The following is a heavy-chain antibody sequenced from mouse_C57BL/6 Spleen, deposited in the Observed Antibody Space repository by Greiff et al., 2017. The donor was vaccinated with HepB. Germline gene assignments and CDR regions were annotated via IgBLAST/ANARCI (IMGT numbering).Heavy chain of an antibody. J-gene: IGHJ4*01. CDR2: IYPGNSDT. CDR1: GYTFTSYW. V-gene: IGHV1-5*01. D-gene: IGHD3-2*02. CDR3: TRWQLRLFYAMDY. Sequence: EVQLQQSGTVLARPGASVKMSCKTSGYTFTSYWMHWVKQRPGQGLEWIGAIYPGNSDTSYNQKFKGKAKLTAVTSASTAYMELSSLTNEDSAVYYCTRWQLRLFYAMDYWGQGTSVTVSS.